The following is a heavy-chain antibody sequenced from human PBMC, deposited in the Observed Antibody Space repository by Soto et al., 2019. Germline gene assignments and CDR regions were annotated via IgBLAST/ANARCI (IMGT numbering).Heavy chain of an antibody. J-gene: IGHJ4*02. Sequence: ASVKVSCKVSGYTVTELSMHWVRQAPGKGLEWMGGFDPEDGETIYAQKFQGRVTMTEDTSTDTAYMELSSLRSEDTAVYYCASYYDILTGYIYWGQGTLVTVSS. D-gene: IGHD3-9*01. V-gene: IGHV1-24*01. CDR3: ASYYDILTGYIY. CDR2: FDPEDGET. CDR1: GYTVTELS.